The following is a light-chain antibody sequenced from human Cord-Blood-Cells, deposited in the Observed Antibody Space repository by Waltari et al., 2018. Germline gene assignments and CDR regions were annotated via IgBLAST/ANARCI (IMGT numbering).Light chain of an antibody. J-gene: IGKJ4*01. Sequence: DIVFTPSPATLSCSPGDRATPPCRASQSVSSYLAWYQQKPGQAPRLLIYDASNRATGIPARFSGSGSGTDFTLTISSLEPEDFAVYYCQQRSNWPQVTFGGGTKVEIK. V-gene: IGKV3-11*01. CDR3: QQRSNWPQVT. CDR2: DAS. CDR1: QSVSSY.